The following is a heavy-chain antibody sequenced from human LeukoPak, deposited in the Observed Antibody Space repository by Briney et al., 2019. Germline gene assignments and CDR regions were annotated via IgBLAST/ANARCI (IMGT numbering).Heavy chain of an antibody. CDR3: GKFKSSLADLLGVFFVY. D-gene: IGHD3-16*01. Sequence: PGGSLRLSCAASGFTFSNYAMSWVRQAPGKGLEWVSDINASGGSTYYADSVKGRFTFSRDNSKNTLYLQMNSLRAEDTAVYYCGKFKSSLADLLGVFFVYWGQGTLVTVSS. J-gene: IGHJ4*02. CDR2: INASGGST. CDR1: GFTFSNYA. V-gene: IGHV3-23*01.